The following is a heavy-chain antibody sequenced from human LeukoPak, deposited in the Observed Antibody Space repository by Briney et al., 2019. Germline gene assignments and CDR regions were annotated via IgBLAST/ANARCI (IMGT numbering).Heavy chain of an antibody. CDR3: VSGDYFDY. CDR1: GFTFDDYA. D-gene: IGHD3-10*01. J-gene: IGHJ4*02. CDR2: ISWNSGSI. Sequence: GGSLRLSCAASGFTFDDYAMHWVRQAPGKGLEWVSGISWNSGSIGYADSVKSRFTISRDNAKNSLYLQMNSLRAEDTALYYCVSGDYFDYWGQGTLVTVSS. V-gene: IGHV3-9*01.